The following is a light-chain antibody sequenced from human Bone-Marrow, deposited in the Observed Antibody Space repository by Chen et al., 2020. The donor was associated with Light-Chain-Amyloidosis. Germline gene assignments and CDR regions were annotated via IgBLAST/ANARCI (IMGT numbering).Light chain of an antibody. CDR2: RDT. Sequence: SYELTQPPSVSVSPGQTARITCSGDDLPTKYAYWYQQKPGQAPVLVIHRDTERPSGISERFSGSSSGTTATLTISGVQAEDEADSHCPSADSSATYEVIFGVGTKLTVL. J-gene: IGLJ2*01. CDR1: DLPTKY. V-gene: IGLV3-25*03. CDR3: PSADSSATYEVI.